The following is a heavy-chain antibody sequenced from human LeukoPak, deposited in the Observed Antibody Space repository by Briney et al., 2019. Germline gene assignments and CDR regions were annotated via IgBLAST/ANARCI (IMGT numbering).Heavy chain of an antibody. CDR2: MYYSGST. CDR3: ARRGGNGYYYGSGSYYFDY. D-gene: IGHD3-10*01. V-gene: IGHV4-39*01. Sequence: PSETLSLTCTVSGGSISSSSYYWGWIRQPPGKGLEWIWSMYYSGSTYYSPSLKSRVTISVDTSKDQFSLKLSSVTAADTAVYYCARRGGNGYYYGSGSYYFDYWGQGTLVTVSS. J-gene: IGHJ4*02. CDR1: GGSISSSSYY.